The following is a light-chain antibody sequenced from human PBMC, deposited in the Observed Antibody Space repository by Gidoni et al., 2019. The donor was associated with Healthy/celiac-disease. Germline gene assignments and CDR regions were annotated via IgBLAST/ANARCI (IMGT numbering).Light chain of an antibody. V-gene: IGKV1-5*01. J-gene: IGKJ1*01. Sequence: DIQMIQSPSTLSASVGDRVTITCRASQSISSWLTWYQQKPGKAPKLLIYDASSLESGVPSRFSGSGSGTEFTLTISSLQPDDFATYYCQQYNSWTFGQGTKVEIK. CDR2: DAS. CDR3: QQYNSWT. CDR1: QSISSW.